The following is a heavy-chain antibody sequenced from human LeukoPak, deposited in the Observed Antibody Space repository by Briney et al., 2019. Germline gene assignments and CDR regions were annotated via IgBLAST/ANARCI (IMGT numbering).Heavy chain of an antibody. Sequence: SETLSLTCTVSGGSISSSSYYWGWIRQPPGKGLEWIGSIYYSGSTYYNPSLKSRVTISVDTSKNQFSLKLSSVTAADTAVYYCASTRMVRGVITNWGQGTLVTVSS. CDR1: GGSISSSSYY. J-gene: IGHJ4*02. V-gene: IGHV4-39*07. D-gene: IGHD3-10*01. CDR3: ASTRMVRGVITN. CDR2: IYYSGST.